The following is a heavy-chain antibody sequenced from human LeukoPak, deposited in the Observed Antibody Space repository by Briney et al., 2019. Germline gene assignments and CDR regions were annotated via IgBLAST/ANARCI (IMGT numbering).Heavy chain of an antibody. V-gene: IGHV3-30*18. CDR3: AKDLHYGSGSYYKNAAYYYYGMDV. J-gene: IGHJ6*04. Sequence: GSLRLSCAASGFTFSSYSVHWVRQAPGKGLEWVAVISYDGSNKYYADSVKGRFTISRDNSKNTLYLQMNSLRAEDTAVYYCAKDLHYGSGSYYKNAAYYYYGMDVWGKGTTVTVSS. CDR2: ISYDGSNK. D-gene: IGHD3-10*01. CDR1: GFTFSSYS.